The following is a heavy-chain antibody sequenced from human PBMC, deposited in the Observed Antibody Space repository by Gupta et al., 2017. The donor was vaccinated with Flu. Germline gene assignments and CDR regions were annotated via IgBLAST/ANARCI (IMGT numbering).Heavy chain of an antibody. V-gene: IGHV3-23*01. CDR2: ISGSGGST. CDR1: GFTFSSYA. Sequence: EVQLLESGGGLVQPGGSLRLSCAASGFTFSSYAMSWVRQAPGKGLEWVSAISGSGGSTYYADSVKGRFTISRDNSKNTLYLQMNSLRAEDTAVYYCAKGYYDFWSGYYTGILDYWGQGTLVTVSS. CDR3: AKGYYDFWSGYYTGILDY. J-gene: IGHJ4*02. D-gene: IGHD3-3*01.